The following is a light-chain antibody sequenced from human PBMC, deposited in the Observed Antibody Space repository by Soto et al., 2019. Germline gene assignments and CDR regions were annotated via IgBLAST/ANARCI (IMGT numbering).Light chain of an antibody. J-gene: IGKJ1*01. Sequence: EIVMTQSPATLSVSPGERATLSCRASQSLSSNLAWYQQKPGQAPRLLIYGASTRATGVPARFSGSGSGTEFTLTISSLQSEDFAVYYWQQYNNWWTF. V-gene: IGKV3-15*01. CDR3: QQYNNWWT. CDR1: QSLSSN. CDR2: GAS.